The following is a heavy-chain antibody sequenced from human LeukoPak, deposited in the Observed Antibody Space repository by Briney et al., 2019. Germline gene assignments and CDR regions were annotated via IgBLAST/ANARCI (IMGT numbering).Heavy chain of an antibody. CDR3: VRDHHRRLYDSQARDTFDI. Sequence: GGSLRLSCAASGFTFSTYIMNWVRQAPGKGLEWVSYISSSSSTMYYAASVKGRFSISRDNAQNSLYLQMNSLRAEDTAVYYCVRDHHRRLYDSQARDTFDIWGQGTMVTVSS. V-gene: IGHV3-48*01. CDR2: ISSSSSTM. CDR1: GFTFSTYI. D-gene: IGHD3-22*01. J-gene: IGHJ3*02.